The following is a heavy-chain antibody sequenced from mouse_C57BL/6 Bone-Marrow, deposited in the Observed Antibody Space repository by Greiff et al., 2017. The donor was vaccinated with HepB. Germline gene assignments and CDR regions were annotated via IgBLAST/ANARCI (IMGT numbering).Heavy chain of an antibody. CDR3: ARALRDYYAMDY. V-gene: IGHV1-76*01. Sequence: VKLVESGAELVRPGASVKLSCKASGYTFTDYYINWVKQRPGQGLEWIARIYPGSGNTYYNEKFKGKATLTAEKSSSTAYMQLSSLTSEDSAVYFCARALRDYYAMDYWGQGTSVTVSS. D-gene: IGHD1-1*01. CDR1: GYTFTDYY. CDR2: IYPGSGNT. J-gene: IGHJ4*01.